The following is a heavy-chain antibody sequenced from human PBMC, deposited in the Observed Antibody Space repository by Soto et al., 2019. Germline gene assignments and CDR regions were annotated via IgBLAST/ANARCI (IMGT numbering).Heavy chain of an antibody. V-gene: IGHV3-7*01. D-gene: IGHD6-19*01. Sequence: EVQLVESGGGLVQPGGSLRLSCAVSGFTFSDYWMSWVRQAPGKGLEWVANIKQDGNEKYYVDSVKGRFTISRDNAKHSLYLQKNSLRAEDTAVYYCARGLGSSGWYSQWDAFDSWGQGTMFTVSA. CDR3: ARGLGSSGWYSQWDAFDS. J-gene: IGHJ3*02. CDR1: GFTFSDYW. CDR2: IKQDGNEK.